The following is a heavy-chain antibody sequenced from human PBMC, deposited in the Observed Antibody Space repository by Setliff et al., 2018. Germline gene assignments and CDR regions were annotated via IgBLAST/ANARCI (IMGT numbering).Heavy chain of an antibody. V-gene: IGHV4-4*02. CDR2: IHHSGTS. Sequence: SETLSLTCGVSGDSVISNNWWSWVRQSPGKGLEWIGEIHHSGTSNYNPSLESRVTMPVDESKNLLSLNLTSVTAADTAIYYCAREREYCTGGTCRALGWFDPWGQGTLVTVSS. CDR1: GDSVISNNW. D-gene: IGHD2-8*02. J-gene: IGHJ5*02. CDR3: AREREYCTGGTCRALGWFDP.